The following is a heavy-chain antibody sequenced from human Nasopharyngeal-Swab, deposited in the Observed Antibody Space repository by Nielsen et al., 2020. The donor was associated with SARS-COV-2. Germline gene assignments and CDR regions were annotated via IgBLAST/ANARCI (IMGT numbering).Heavy chain of an antibody. CDR3: VKDVGYSYGSTGSD. Sequence: GGSLRLSCSASGFTFNNYAMHWVRQAPGKGLEYVSGISSDGGSTYYGDSVKGRFTISRDNSKNTLYLQMSSLRAEDTAVYYCVKDVGYSYGSTGSDWGQGTLVTVSS. V-gene: IGHV3-64D*06. CDR1: GFTFNNYA. CDR2: ISSDGGST. D-gene: IGHD5-18*01. J-gene: IGHJ4*02.